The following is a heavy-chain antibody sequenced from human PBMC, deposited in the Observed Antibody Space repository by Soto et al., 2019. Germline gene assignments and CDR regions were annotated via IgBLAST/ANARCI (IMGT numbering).Heavy chain of an antibody. CDR2: IYYSGST. V-gene: IGHV4-59*08. Sequence: PSETLSLTCTVSGGSISSYYWSWIRQPPGKGLEWIGYIYYSGSTNYNPSLKSRVTISVDTSKNQFSLKLSSVTAADTAVYYCARQVIYYYYYMDVWGKGTTVTVSS. J-gene: IGHJ6*03. CDR3: ARQVIYYYYYMDV. CDR1: GGSISSYY.